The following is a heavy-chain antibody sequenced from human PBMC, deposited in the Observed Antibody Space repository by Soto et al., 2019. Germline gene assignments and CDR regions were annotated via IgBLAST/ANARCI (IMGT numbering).Heavy chain of an antibody. Sequence: PSETLSLTCTVSGDSISTYYWSWIRQPPGKGLEWIGYLYDSGSTHYNPSLKSRVTISVDTSKNQFSLKLTSVTAADTAVYYCARAGGYSRTTPNPRAYDMDVWGQGTTVTVSS. CDR1: GDSISTYY. CDR3: ARAGGYSRTTPNPRAYDMDV. CDR2: LYDSGST. J-gene: IGHJ6*02. D-gene: IGHD6-13*01. V-gene: IGHV4-59*01.